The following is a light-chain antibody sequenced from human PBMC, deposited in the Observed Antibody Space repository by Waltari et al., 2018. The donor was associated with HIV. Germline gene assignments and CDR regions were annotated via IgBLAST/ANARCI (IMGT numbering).Light chain of an antibody. V-gene: IGLV2-14*01. CDR1: TNDIGQYNY. CDR3: SSYTRSDTGV. J-gene: IGLJ2*01. Sequence: QSALTQPASVSGSPGQAITISCTGTTNDIGQYNYVSWYQQHPGKAPKPMIYEDNNRPTGGSDRFSASKSGNTASLTISGLQTDDEADYYCSSYTRSDTGVFGGGTKLTVL. CDR2: EDN.